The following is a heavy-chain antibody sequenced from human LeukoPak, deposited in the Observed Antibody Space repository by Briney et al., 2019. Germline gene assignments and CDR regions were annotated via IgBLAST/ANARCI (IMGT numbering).Heavy chain of an antibody. J-gene: IGHJ5*02. CDR2: IYSSGST. CDR3: ARDFWSGSVGFDP. Sequence: SETLSLTCTVSGAAISTYFGSWIRQSPGKGLEWIGYIYSSGSTKYNPSLKSRVTIPVDASKNQFALTLRSLTAADTAVYYCARDFWSGSVGFDPWGQGTLVTVSS. CDR1: GAAISTYF. D-gene: IGHD3-3*01. V-gene: IGHV4-59*01.